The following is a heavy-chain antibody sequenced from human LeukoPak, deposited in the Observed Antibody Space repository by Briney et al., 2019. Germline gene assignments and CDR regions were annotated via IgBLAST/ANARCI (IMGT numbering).Heavy chain of an antibody. D-gene: IGHD6-13*01. J-gene: IGHJ5*02. CDR2: INHSGST. CDR3: ARGRYSSSWFRFPWFDP. Sequence: PSETLSLTPAVYGGSFSVYYWSWIRQPPGKGLEWIGEINHSGSTNYNPSLRSRDTLSVDTSKSQFYLKLSSVTAADTAVYYCARGRYSSSWFRFPWFDPWGQGTLVTVSS. V-gene: IGHV4-34*01. CDR1: GGSFSVYY.